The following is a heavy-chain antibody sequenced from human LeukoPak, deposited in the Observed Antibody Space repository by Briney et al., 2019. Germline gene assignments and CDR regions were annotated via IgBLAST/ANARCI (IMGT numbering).Heavy chain of an antibody. V-gene: IGHV3-33*01. CDR2: IWYDGSNK. CDR3: ARGVDYYENSGTIDY. D-gene: IGHD3-22*01. J-gene: IGHJ4*02. CDR1: GFTFSSYG. Sequence: GGSLRLSCAASGFTFSSYGMHWVRQAPGKGLEWVAVIWYDGSNKYYADSVKGRFTISRDNSKNTLYLQMNSLRAEDTAVYYCARGVDYYENSGTIDYWGQGALVTVSS.